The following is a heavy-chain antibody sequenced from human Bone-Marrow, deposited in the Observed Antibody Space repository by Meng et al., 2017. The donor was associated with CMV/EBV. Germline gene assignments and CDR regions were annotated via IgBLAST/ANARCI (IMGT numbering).Heavy chain of an antibody. CDR1: GGSISSYY. CDR2: IYYSGST. Sequence: SETLSLTCTVSGGSISSYYWSWIRQPPGKGLEWIGYIYYSGSTNYNPSLKSRVTISVDTSKNQFSLKRSSVTAADTAVYYCARVGAVGSSTPKDVWGQGTTVTVSS. V-gene: IGHV4-59*01. D-gene: IGHD2-2*01. CDR3: ARVGAVGSSTPKDV. J-gene: IGHJ6*02.